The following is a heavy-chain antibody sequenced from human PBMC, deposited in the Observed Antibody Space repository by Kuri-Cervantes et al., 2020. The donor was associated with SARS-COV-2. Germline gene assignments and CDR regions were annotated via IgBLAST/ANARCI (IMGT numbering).Heavy chain of an antibody. J-gene: IGHJ5*02. CDR1: GGSISSYY. V-gene: IGHV4-59*01. CDR2: IYYSGST. Sequence: SETLSLTCTVSGGSISSYYWSWIRQPPGKGLEWIGYIYYSGSTNYNPSLKSRVTISVDTSKNQFSLKLSSVTAADTAVDYCARSTLPAARYNWFDPWGQGTLVTVSS. D-gene: IGHD2-2*01. CDR3: ARSTLPAARYNWFDP.